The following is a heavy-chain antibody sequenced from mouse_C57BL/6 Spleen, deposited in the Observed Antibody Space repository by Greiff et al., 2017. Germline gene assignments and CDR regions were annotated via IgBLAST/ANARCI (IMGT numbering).Heavy chain of an antibody. CDR2: ISSGSSTI. CDR3: ARPDSNYGYFDV. J-gene: IGHJ1*03. Sequence: EVQRVESGGGLVKPGGSLKLSCAASGFTFSDYGMHWVRQAPEKGLEWVAYISSGSSTIYYADTVKGRFTISRDNAKNTLFLQMTSLRSEDTAMYYCARPDSNYGYFDVWGTGTTVTVSS. D-gene: IGHD2-5*01. CDR1: GFTFSDYG. V-gene: IGHV5-17*01.